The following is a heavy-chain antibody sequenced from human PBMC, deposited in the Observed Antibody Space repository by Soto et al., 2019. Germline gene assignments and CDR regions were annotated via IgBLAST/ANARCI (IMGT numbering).Heavy chain of an antibody. CDR3: AAQGQLLSPLDY. J-gene: IGHJ4*02. D-gene: IGHD2-2*01. CDR2: ISGSGGST. Sequence: EVQLLESGGGLVQPAGSLRLSCAASGFTFSSYAMSWVRQAPGKGLEWVSAISGSGGSTYYADSVKGRFTISRDNSKNTLYLQMNSLRAEDTAVYYCAAQGQLLSPLDYWGQGTLVTVSS. V-gene: IGHV3-23*01. CDR1: GFTFSSYA.